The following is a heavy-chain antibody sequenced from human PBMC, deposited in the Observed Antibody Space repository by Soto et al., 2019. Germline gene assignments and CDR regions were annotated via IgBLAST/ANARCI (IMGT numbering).Heavy chain of an antibody. J-gene: IGHJ6*02. V-gene: IGHV5-51*01. CDR3: ARQPSSGELEPTDDYYYGMDV. CDR1: GYSFTSYW. CDR2: IYPGDSDT. Sequence: PGESLKISCKGSGYSFTSYWIGWVRQMPGKGLEWMGIIYPGDSDTRYSPSFQGQVTISADKSISTAYLQWSSLKASDTAMYYCARQPSSGELEPTDDYYYGMDVWGQGTTVTVSS. D-gene: IGHD1-1*01.